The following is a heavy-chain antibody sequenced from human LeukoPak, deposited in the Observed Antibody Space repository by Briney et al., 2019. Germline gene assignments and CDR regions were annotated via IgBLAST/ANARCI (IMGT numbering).Heavy chain of an antibody. D-gene: IGHD6-13*01. CDR1: GDTFTIND. Sequence: ASVKVSCKASGDTFTINDINWVRQATGQGLEWMGWMNPNSGNTGYAQKFQGRVTMTRNTSISTSYMELTNLRSEDAAVYYCARVTAAGTWAFDIWGQGTTVTVSS. CDR2: MNPNSGNT. J-gene: IGHJ3*02. CDR3: ARVTAAGTWAFDI. V-gene: IGHV1-8*01.